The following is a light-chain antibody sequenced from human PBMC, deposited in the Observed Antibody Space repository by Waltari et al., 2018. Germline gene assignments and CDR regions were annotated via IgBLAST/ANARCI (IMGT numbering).Light chain of an antibody. CDR2: EVF. CDR1: TSDVGSYDL. CDR3: CSYAGRGTYV. V-gene: IGLV2-23*02. Sequence: QSALTQPASVSGTPGQPTPISCSGTTSDVGSYDLVSWYQQHPGEAPKPLICEVFKRPPDTSSRFSGAKSGSTASLTISGLQPEDEADYYCCSYAGRGTYVFGSGTKVTVL. J-gene: IGLJ1*01.